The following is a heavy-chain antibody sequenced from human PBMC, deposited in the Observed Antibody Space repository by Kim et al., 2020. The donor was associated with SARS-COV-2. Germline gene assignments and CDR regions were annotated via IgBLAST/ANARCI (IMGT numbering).Heavy chain of an antibody. CDR3: AKVRSSTSFQGLYFDY. J-gene: IGHJ4*02. CDR2: ISWNSGSI. Sequence: GGSLRLSCAASGFTFGDYAMHWVRQAPGKGLEWVSGISWNSGSIGYADSVKGRFTISRDNAKNSLYLQMNSLRAEDTALYYCAKVRSSTSFQGLYFDYWGQGTLVTVSS. CDR1: GFTFGDYA. V-gene: IGHV3-9*01. D-gene: IGHD2-2*01.